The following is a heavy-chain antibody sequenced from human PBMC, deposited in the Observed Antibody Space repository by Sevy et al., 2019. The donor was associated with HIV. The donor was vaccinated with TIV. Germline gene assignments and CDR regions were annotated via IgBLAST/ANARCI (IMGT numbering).Heavy chain of an antibody. CDR3: VREGLGGYSYSLDY. Sequence: GGSLRLSCAASGFSFSIYWMSWVRQAPGKGLEWVATMKQDGSEEDYVDSVKGRFTISRDNAKNSLFLQMNSLSAEDTAVYYCVREGLGGYSYSLDYXGHGTLVTVSS. V-gene: IGHV3-7*01. CDR1: GFSFSIYW. D-gene: IGHD5-18*01. CDR2: MKQDGSEE. J-gene: IGHJ4*01.